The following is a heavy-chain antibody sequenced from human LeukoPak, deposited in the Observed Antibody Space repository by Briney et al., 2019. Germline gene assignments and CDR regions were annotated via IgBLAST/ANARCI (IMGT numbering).Heavy chain of an antibody. V-gene: IGHV3-21*01. CDR2: ISYSSSYI. Sequence: NPGGSLRLSCAASGFTFSSYSMNWVRQAPGKGLEWVSSISYSSSYINYADSVKGRFTISRDNAKNSLYLQMNSLRDEDTAVYYCARCSSSSHAFDIWGQGTMVTVSS. J-gene: IGHJ3*02. D-gene: IGHD6-6*01. CDR1: GFTFSSYS. CDR3: ARCSSSSHAFDI.